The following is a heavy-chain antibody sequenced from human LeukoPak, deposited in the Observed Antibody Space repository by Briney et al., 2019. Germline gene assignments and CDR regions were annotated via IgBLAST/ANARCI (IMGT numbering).Heavy chain of an antibody. Sequence: SETLSLTCAVYGGSFSGYYWSWNRQPPGKGLEWIGEINHSGSTNYNPSLKSRVTISVDTSKNQFSLKLNSVTAADTAVYYCARDGGNLNSDYWGQGTLVTVSS. J-gene: IGHJ4*02. CDR1: GGSFSGYY. V-gene: IGHV4-34*01. D-gene: IGHD4-23*01. CDR2: INHSGST. CDR3: ARDGGNLNSDY.